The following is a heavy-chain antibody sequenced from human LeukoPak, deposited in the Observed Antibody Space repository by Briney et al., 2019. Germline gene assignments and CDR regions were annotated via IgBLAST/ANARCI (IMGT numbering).Heavy chain of an antibody. V-gene: IGHV1-2*02. CDR1: GYTFTGYY. CDR2: INLNSGVT. CDR3: ARRSSEASGYNY. J-gene: IGHJ4*02. Sequence: GASVKVSCKASGYTFTGYYMHWLRQAPEQGLEWMGWINLNSGVTNSAQKFQGRVSMTRDTPISTAYMELSSLQSDDTAVYYCARRSSEASGYNYWGQGTLVTVSS. D-gene: IGHD3-22*01.